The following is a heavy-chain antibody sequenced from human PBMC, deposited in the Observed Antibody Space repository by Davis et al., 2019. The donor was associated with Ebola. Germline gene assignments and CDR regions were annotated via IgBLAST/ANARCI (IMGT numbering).Heavy chain of an antibody. Sequence: SETLSLTCTVSGGSISSYYWSWIRQPPGKGLEWIGYIYYSGSTNYNPSLKRRVTISVDTSKNQFSLKLSSVTAADTAVYYCARVSAVAGNDYWGQGTLVTVSS. CDR3: ARVSAVAGNDY. V-gene: IGHV4-59*01. CDR1: GGSISSYY. D-gene: IGHD6-19*01. CDR2: IYYSGST. J-gene: IGHJ4*02.